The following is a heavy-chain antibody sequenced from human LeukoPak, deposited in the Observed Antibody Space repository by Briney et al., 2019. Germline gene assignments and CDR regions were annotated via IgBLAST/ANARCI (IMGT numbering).Heavy chain of an antibody. CDR2: IIPIFGTA. CDR3: SRLRDSSYDYDSSGYPDAFDI. CDR1: GGTFSSYA. V-gene: IGHV1-69*13. Sequence: SVKVSCKASGGTFSSYAISWVRQAPGQGLEWMGGIIPIFGTANYAQKFQGRVTITADESTSTAYMELSSLRSEDTSVYYWSRLRDSSYDYDSSGYPDAFDIWGQGTMVTVSS. J-gene: IGHJ3*02. D-gene: IGHD3-22*01.